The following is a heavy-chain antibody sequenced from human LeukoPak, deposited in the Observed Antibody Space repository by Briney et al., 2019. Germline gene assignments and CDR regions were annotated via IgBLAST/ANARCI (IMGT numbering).Heavy chain of an antibody. CDR2: ISSGSSYI. CDR3: ARDDDTLIQQNY. V-gene: IGHV3-21*01. D-gene: IGHD3-22*01. Sequence: PGGSLRLPCAASGFTFSSYSMNWVRQAPGKGLEWVSSISSGSSYIYYADSVKGRFTISRDNAKHSLYLQMNSLRAEDTAVYYCARDDDTLIQQNYWGQGTLVTVSS. J-gene: IGHJ4*02. CDR1: GFTFSSYS.